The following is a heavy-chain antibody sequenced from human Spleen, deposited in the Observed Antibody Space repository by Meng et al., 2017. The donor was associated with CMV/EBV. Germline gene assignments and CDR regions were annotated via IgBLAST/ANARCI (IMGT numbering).Heavy chain of an antibody. CDR2: ISSSSSNI. D-gene: IGHD2-2*01. V-gene: IGHV3-21*01. Sequence: GGSLRPSCAASGFTFSSYSRNWVRQAPGTGPEWVSSISSSSSNIYYADSGKGRFTISRDNAKNPLYLQMNSLRAEDTAVYYCARVGSTRGIAADRNWFDPWGPGTLFPFSS. CDR3: ARVGSTRGIAADRNWFDP. CDR1: GFTFSSYS. J-gene: IGHJ5*02.